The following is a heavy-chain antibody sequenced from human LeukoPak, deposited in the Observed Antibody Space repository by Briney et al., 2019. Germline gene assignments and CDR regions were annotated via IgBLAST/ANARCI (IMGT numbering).Heavy chain of an antibody. CDR3: ARDEPPFYYYDSSGYYDY. V-gene: IGHV1-18*01. Sequence: RASVKVSCKPSGYTFTSYGVSWVRQAPGQGLAWMGWISAYNGNTNYAQKLQGRVTMTTDTSTSTAYMELRSLRSDDTAVYYCARDEPPFYYYDSSGYYDYWGRGTLVTVSS. CDR2: ISAYNGNT. J-gene: IGHJ4*02. D-gene: IGHD3-22*01. CDR1: GYTFTSYG.